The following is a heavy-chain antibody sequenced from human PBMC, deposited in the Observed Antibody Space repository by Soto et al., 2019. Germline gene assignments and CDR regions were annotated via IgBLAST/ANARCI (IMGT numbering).Heavy chain of an antibody. Sequence: TLSLTCAVSGGSISRGGYSWNWIRQPPGKGLEWIGYIYHSGSTLYNPSLKSRVTISVDKSKNQFSLKLTSVTAADTAVYYCAAEPLGFRYYYGMDVWGQGTTVTVSS. D-gene: IGHD3-10*01. J-gene: IGHJ6*02. CDR1: GGSISRGGYS. V-gene: IGHV4-30-2*01. CDR3: AAEPLGFRYYYGMDV. CDR2: IYHSGST.